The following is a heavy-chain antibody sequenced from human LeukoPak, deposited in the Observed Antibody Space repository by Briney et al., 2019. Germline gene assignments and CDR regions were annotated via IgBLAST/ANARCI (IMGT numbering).Heavy chain of an antibody. CDR1: GFTFSTYS. CDR3: ASGQAEIDY. D-gene: IGHD5-24*01. CDR2: ITSSSSTI. J-gene: IGHJ4*02. V-gene: IGHV3-48*02. Sequence: GGSLRLSCAASGFTFSTYSMNWVRQAPGKGLEWVSYITSSSSTIYYADSVKGRFTISRDNAKNSLFLQMNSLRDEDTAVYYCASGQAEIDYWGQGTLVTVSS.